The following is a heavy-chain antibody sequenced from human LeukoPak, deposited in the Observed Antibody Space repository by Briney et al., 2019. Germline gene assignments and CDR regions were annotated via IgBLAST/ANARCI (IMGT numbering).Heavy chain of an antibody. CDR1: GFAFSSYS. J-gene: IGHJ4*02. CDR3: AKGGASVTRYVDY. Sequence: GGSLRLSCAASGFAFSSYSMNWVRQTPGKGLEWVGIMSNSGENTFYGEAVKGRFTISRDNSQNTLYLQMNSLRPGDTAVYYCAKGGASVTRYVDYWGQGTLVTVSS. V-gene: IGHV3-30*18. D-gene: IGHD4-17*01. CDR2: MSNSGENT.